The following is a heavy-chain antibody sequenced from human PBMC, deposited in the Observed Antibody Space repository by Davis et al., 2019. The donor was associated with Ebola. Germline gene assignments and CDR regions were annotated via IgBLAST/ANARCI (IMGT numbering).Heavy chain of an antibody. D-gene: IGHD3-16*02. J-gene: IGHJ6*02. CDR3: ARGPPIGLYGMDV. CDR1: GYTFTGYY. V-gene: IGHV1-2*04. Sequence: ASVQVSCKASGYTFTGYYMHWVRQAPGQGLEWMGWINPNSGGTNYAQKFQGWVTMTRDTSISTAYMELSRLRSDDTAVYYCARGPPIGLYGMDVWGQGTTVTVSS. CDR2: INPNSGGT.